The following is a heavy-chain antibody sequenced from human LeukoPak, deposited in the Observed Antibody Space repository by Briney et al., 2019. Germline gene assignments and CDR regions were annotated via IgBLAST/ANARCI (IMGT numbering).Heavy chain of an antibody. CDR3: ARGGRYCSGGSCYLEAHWFDP. J-gene: IGHJ5*02. D-gene: IGHD2-15*01. CDR2: INHSGST. V-gene: IGHV4-34*01. Sequence: SETLSLTCAVYGGSFSGYYWSWIRQPPGKGLEWIGEINHSGSTNYNPSLKSRVTISVDTTKNQFSLKLSSVTAADTAVYYCARGGRYCSGGSCYLEAHWFDPWGQGTLVTVSS. CDR1: GGSFSGYY.